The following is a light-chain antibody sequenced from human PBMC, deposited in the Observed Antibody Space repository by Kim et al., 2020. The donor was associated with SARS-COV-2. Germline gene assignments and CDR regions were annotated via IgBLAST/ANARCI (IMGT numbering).Light chain of an antibody. CDR3: QQYYSTPPS. V-gene: IGKV4-1*01. J-gene: IGKJ2*03. Sequence: DIVMTQSPDSLAVSLGERATLNCKSSQTVLYTSNNKNYLAWYQQKRGQAPKLLIYWASIRESGVSDRFSGSGSETDFTLTISSLQAEDVAVYYCQQYYSTPPSFGQGTKLEI. CDR2: WAS. CDR1: QTVLYTSNNKNY.